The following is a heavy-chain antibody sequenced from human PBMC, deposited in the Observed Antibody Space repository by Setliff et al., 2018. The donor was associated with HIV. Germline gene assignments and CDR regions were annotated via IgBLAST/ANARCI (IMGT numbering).Heavy chain of an antibody. CDR3: ARDRPPDCTKPNRAVAGGGCNCWFDP. V-gene: IGHV1-3*01. Sequence: ASVKVSCKTTGYTFSTYPMHWVRQAPGQRLEWMGWINAGNGNTTYSQKFQGRVTITRDTSASTAYMELSSLRSEDTAVYYCARDRPPDCTKPNRAVAGGGCNCWFDPWGQGTLVTVSS. CDR2: INAGNGNT. J-gene: IGHJ5*02. D-gene: IGHD6-19*01. CDR1: GYTFSTYP.